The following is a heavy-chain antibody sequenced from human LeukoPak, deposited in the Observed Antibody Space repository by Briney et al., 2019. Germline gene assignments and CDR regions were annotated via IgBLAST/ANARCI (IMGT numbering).Heavy chain of an antibody. Sequence: PSETLSLTCTVSGYSISSGYYWGWIRQPPGKGLEWIGSIYHSGSTYYNPSLKSRVTISVDTSKNQFSLQLNSVTPDDTAVYYCAKEGAGFGVWGQGTLVTVSS. J-gene: IGHJ4*02. D-gene: IGHD3-10*01. CDR2: IYHSGST. CDR3: AKEGAGFGV. CDR1: GYSISSGYY. V-gene: IGHV4-38-2*02.